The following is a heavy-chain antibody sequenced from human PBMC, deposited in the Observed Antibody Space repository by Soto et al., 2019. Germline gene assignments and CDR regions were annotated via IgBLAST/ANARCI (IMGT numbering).Heavy chain of an antibody. CDR3: AKPPPATVTTIVWFDP. D-gene: IGHD4-17*01. CDR1: GFTFSSYC. Sequence: QVQLVESGGGVVQPGRSLRLSCAASGFTFSSYCMHWVRQAPGKGLEWVAGISYDGSNKYYADSVKGRFTISRDNSKNERYLQMISLRAEEPAVYYCAKPPPATVTTIVWFDPWGQGTLVTVSS. CDR2: ISYDGSNK. J-gene: IGHJ5*02. V-gene: IGHV3-30*18.